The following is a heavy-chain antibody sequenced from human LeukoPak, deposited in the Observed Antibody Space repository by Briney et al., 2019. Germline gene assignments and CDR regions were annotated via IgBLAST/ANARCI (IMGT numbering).Heavy chain of an antibody. CDR2: INPSGGST. V-gene: IGHV1-46*01. Sequence: ASVKVSCKASGGTFTSYYMHWVRQAPGQGLEWMGIINPSGGSTSYAQKFQGRVTMTRDTSTSTVYMELSSLRSEDTAVYYCAREVQQWLVRRGYYFDYWGQGTLVTVSP. CDR3: AREVQQWLVRRGYYFDY. D-gene: IGHD6-19*01. J-gene: IGHJ4*02. CDR1: GGTFTSYY.